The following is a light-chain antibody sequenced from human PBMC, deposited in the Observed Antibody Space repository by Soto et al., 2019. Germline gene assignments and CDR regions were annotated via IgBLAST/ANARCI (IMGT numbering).Light chain of an antibody. V-gene: IGKV1-5*03. J-gene: IGKJ1*01. CDR3: QQYNTYWT. CDR1: QSISNW. Sequence: DIQMTQSPPTLSASVGDRVTITCRASQSISNWLAWYQQKPGKAPKLLIYKASILESGVPSRFNGSGSGTEFTLTISSLQPADFASYYCQQYNTYWTFGQGTKVDIK. CDR2: KAS.